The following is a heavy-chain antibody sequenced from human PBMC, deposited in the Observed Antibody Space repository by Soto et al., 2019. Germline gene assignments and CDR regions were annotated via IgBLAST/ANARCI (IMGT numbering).Heavy chain of an antibody. J-gene: IGHJ4*02. D-gene: IGHD4-17*01. CDR3: ARRGGGDYLFDS. CDR2: IFYSGVT. Sequence: PSETLSLTCTVSGDSISTSNYYWGRIRQPPGEGLEWIGHIFYSGVTYYNPSLKSRVTISVDTSKNQFSLKLSSITAADTAVYFCARRGGGDYLFDSWGQGMLVTVSS. V-gene: IGHV4-39*01. CDR1: GDSISTSNYY.